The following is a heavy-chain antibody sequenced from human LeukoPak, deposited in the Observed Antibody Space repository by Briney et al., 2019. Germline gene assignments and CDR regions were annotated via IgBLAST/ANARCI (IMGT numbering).Heavy chain of an antibody. CDR3: ARGSSIAAAGELNWFDP. Sequence: GESLKISCKGPGYSFTSYWIGWVRQMPGKGLEWMGIIYPGDSDTRYSPSFQGQVTISADKSISTAYLQWSSLKASDTAMYYCARGSSIAAAGELNWFDPWGQGTLVTVSS. V-gene: IGHV5-51*01. CDR1: GYSFTSYW. J-gene: IGHJ5*02. CDR2: IYPGDSDT. D-gene: IGHD6-13*01.